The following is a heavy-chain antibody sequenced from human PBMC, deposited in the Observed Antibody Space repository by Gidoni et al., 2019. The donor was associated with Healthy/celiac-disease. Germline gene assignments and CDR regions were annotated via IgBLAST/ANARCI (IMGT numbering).Heavy chain of an antibody. CDR1: RGTFSSYA. D-gene: IGHD3-3*02. J-gene: IGHJ6*02. CDR2: SIPIFGTA. Sequence: QVQLVHSGAEVKKPGSSVKVSCKASRGTFSSYAISWVRPAAGQGLECMGGSIPIFGTANYAQKFQGRVKITADGSTSTAYMELSRLRDEDTAVYYCARGAFLEWVFEDVWGQGTTVTVSS. V-gene: IGHV1-69*01. CDR3: ARGAFLEWVFEDV.